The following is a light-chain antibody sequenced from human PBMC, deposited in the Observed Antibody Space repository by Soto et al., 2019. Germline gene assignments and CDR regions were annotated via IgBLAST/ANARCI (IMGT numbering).Light chain of an antibody. CDR2: GAS. J-gene: IGKJ1*01. CDR3: QHITTWPFL. CDR1: QNVNNR. Sequence: EIVMTQSPAMLSLSPGERATLSCRASQNVNNRLAWYQQKAGQPPRLLIYGASTRATGIPARFSGSGSGIDFTLTIISLEYEDFAVYYCQHITTWPFLFGQGTKVEIK. V-gene: IGKV3-15*01.